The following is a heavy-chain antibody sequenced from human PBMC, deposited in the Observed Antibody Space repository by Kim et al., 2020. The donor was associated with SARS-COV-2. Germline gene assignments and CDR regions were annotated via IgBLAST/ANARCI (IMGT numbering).Heavy chain of an antibody. D-gene: IGHD5-18*01. V-gene: IGHV4-34*01. CDR3: ARVDTAMVTYI. CDR2: INHSGST. J-gene: IGHJ3*02. Sequence: SETLSLTCAVYGGSFSGYYWSWIRQPPGKGLEWIGEINHSGSTNYNPSLKSRVTISVDTSKNQFSLKLSSVTAADTAVYYCARVDTAMVTYIWGQGTMVTVSS. CDR1: GGSFSGYY.